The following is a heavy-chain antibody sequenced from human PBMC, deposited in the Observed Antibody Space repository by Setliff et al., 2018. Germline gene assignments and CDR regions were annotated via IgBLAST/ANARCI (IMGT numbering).Heavy chain of an antibody. CDR2: IKSKTDGGTA. V-gene: IGHV3-15*01. CDR3: ATRLGDF. J-gene: IGHJ4*02. Sequence: GGSLRLSCAASGFTFSNAWMSWVRQAPGKGLEWVGRIKSKTDGGTADFAAPVKGRFTISRDDSKNTMSLQMNSLKTEDTAVYFCATRLGDFWGQGTLVTVSS. CDR1: GFTFSNAW.